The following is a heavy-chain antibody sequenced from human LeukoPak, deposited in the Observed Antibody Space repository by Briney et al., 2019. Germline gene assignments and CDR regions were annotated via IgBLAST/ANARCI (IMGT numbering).Heavy chain of an antibody. CDR2: IYYSGST. CDR3: ARVPISGPYTMSIDY. J-gene: IGHJ4*02. V-gene: IGHV4-39*01. CDR1: GGSISSSSYC. Sequence: LSLTCSMSGGSISSSSYCSGWIRQPPGKGLEWIGSIYYSGSTYYNPSLKSRVTISVDTSKNQFSLKLSSVTAADTAVYYCARVPISGPYTMSIDYWGQGTLVTVSS. D-gene: IGHD3-10*02.